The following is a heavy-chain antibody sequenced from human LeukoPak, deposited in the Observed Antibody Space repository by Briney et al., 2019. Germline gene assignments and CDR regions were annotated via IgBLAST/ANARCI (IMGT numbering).Heavy chain of an antibody. CDR1: GFNCSTYE. V-gene: IGHV3-21*06. J-gene: IGHJ4*02. CDR3: ARGTIGGNPASAY. Sequence: GASLILSCAASGFNCSTYEMNWVRQALGKGLEWVSSIGTDGYSYSAVSVKGRFTISRDNAKSTLYLQMDSLTVEDTALYYCARGTIGGNPASAYWGQGTLVTVSS. D-gene: IGHD4-23*01. CDR2: IGTDGYS.